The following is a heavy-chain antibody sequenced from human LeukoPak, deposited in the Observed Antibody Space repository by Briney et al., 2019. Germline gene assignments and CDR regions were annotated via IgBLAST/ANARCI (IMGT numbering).Heavy chain of an antibody. J-gene: IGHJ6*03. Sequence: PSETLSLTCTVSGVSISSYYWSWIRQPPGKGLEWIVYIYYSGSTNYNPSLKSRVTISVDTSKNQFSLKLSSVTAADTAVYYCARLIDSYYGSGSYYYYYYYMDVWGKGTTVTVSS. CDR2: IYYSGST. CDR3: ARLIDSYYGSGSYYYYYYYMDV. CDR1: GVSISSYY. D-gene: IGHD3-10*01. V-gene: IGHV4-59*08.